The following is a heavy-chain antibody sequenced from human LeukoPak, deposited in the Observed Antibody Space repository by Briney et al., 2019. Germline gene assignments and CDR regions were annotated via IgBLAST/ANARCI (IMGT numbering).Heavy chain of an antibody. V-gene: IGHV4-34*01. Sequence: SETLSLTCVVYGWSFGGSYWTWIRQPPGKGLQYIGEINPSGSPIYNPSLEGRVTISVDTSKNQFSLKLTSVTAADTAVYYCARCASWVSITRTTTHFDHWGQGTLVTVSS. CDR1: GWSFGGSY. D-gene: IGHD1-7*01. J-gene: IGHJ4*02. CDR2: INPSGSP. CDR3: ARCASWVSITRTTTHFDH.